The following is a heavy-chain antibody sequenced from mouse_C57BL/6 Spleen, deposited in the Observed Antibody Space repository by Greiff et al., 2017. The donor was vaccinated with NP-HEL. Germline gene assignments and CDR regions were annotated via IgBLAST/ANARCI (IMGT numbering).Heavy chain of an antibody. CDR3: ATRVYYDYSTWFAY. D-gene: IGHD2-4*01. Sequence: QVQLKQPGAELVKPGASVKLSCKASGYTFTSYWMHWVKQRPGRGLEWIGRIDPNSGGTKYNEKFKSKATLTVDKPSSTAYMQLSSLTSEDSAVYYCATRVYYDYSTWFAYWGQGTLVTVSA. CDR1: GYTFTSYW. V-gene: IGHV1-72*01. J-gene: IGHJ3*01. CDR2: IDPNSGGT.